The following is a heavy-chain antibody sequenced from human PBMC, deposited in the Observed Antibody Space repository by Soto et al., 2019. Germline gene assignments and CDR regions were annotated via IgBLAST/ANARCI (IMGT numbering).Heavy chain of an antibody. CDR3: AISPRITMLVVVPPWFDP. CDR1: GYTFTGYY. J-gene: IGHJ5*02. Sequence: QVQLVQSGAEVKKPGASVKVSCKASGYTFTGYYMHWVRQAPGQGLEWMGWINPNSGGTNYAQKFQGRVTMTRDTSISTAYMELSRLRSDDTAVYYCAISPRITMLVVVPPWFDPWGQGTLVTVSS. V-gene: IGHV1-2*02. CDR2: INPNSGGT. D-gene: IGHD3-22*01.